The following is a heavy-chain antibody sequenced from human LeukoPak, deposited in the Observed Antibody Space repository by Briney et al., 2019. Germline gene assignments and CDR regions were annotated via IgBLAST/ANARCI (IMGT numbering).Heavy chain of an antibody. CDR2: MNPNSGNT. V-gene: IGHV1-8*01. J-gene: IGHJ6*03. Sequence: ASVEVSCKASGYTFTSYDINWVRQATGQGLEWMGWMNPNSGNTGYAQKFQGRVTMTRNTSISTAYMELSSLRSEDTAVYYCARPPGFSAMVSRDYYYYMDVWGQGTTVTVSS. CDR3: ARPPGFSAMVSRDYYYYMDV. D-gene: IGHD5-18*01. CDR1: GYTFTSYD.